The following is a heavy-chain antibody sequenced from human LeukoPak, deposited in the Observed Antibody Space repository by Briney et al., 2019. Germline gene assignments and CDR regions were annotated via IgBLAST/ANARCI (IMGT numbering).Heavy chain of an antibody. Sequence: GGSLRLSCAASGFAFSSSAMSWVRQAPGKGLEWVSYIDSSGSTIYYADSVQGRFTISRDYAKNSLYLQMNSLRAEDTALYYCARGSGDSAWYRPNWFDPWGQGTLVTVSS. D-gene: IGHD6-19*01. CDR2: IDSSGSTI. J-gene: IGHJ5*02. V-gene: IGHV3-48*03. CDR3: ARGSGDSAWYRPNWFDP. CDR1: GFAFSSSA.